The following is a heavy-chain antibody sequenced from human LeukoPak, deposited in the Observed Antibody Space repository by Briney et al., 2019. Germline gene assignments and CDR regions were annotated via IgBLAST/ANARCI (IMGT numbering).Heavy chain of an antibody. V-gene: IGHV3-23*01. CDR3: AKVASITMIVVVQDYYFDY. CDR1: GFTFSSYA. J-gene: IGHJ4*02. D-gene: IGHD3-22*01. Sequence: PGGSLRLSCAASGFTFSSYAMSWVRQAPGKGLEWVSAISGSGGSTYYADSVKGRFTISRDNSKNTLYLQMNSLRAEDTAVYYYAKVASITMIVVVQDYYFDYWGQGTLVTVSS. CDR2: ISGSGGST.